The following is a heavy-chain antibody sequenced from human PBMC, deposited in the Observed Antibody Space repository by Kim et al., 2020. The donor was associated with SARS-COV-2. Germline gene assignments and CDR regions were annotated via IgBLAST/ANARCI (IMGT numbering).Heavy chain of an antibody. Sequence: SVKGRFTISRDNSKNTLYLQMNSLRAEDTAVYYCAREPLDYGDFYWYFDLWGRGTLVTVSS. CDR3: AREPLDYGDFYWYFDL. J-gene: IGHJ2*01. D-gene: IGHD4-17*01. V-gene: IGHV3-66*01.